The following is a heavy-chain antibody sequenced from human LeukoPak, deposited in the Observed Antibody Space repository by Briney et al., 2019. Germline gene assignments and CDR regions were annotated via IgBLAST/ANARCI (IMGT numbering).Heavy chain of an antibody. Sequence: SETLSLTCTVSGDSISSGSYYWSWIRQPAGKGLEYIGRINTGGTTNYNPSLRSRVTISVDTSKNQFSLKLSSVTAADTAVYYCARLLGPAAMSDYWGQGTLVTVSS. CDR3: ARLLGPAAMSDY. J-gene: IGHJ4*02. CDR1: GDSISSGSYY. V-gene: IGHV4-61*02. CDR2: INTGGTT. D-gene: IGHD2-2*01.